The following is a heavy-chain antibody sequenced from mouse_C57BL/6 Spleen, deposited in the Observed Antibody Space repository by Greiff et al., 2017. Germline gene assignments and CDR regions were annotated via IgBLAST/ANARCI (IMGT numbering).Heavy chain of an antibody. J-gene: IGHJ2*01. Sequence: VMLVESGPELVKPGASVKISCKASGYAFSSSWMNWVKQRPGKGLEWIGRIYPGDGDTNYNGKFKGKATLTADKSSSTAYMQLSSLTSEDSAVYFCARKDGSPFYFDYWGQGTTLTVSS. CDR1: GYAFSSSW. CDR2: IYPGDGDT. V-gene: IGHV1-82*01. D-gene: IGHD1-1*01. CDR3: ARKDGSPFYFDY.